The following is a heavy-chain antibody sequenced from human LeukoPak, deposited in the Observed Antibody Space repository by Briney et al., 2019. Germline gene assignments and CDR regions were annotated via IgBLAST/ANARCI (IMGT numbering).Heavy chain of an antibody. J-gene: IGHJ4*02. Sequence: ASETLSLTCAVYGGSFSGYYWSWIRQPPGKGLEWIGEINHSGSTNYNPSLKRRVTISVDTSKNQFSLNLGSVTAADTAGYYCARMYYYERSGYDWGQRTLVAVCS. D-gene: IGHD3-22*01. CDR3: ARMYYYERSGYD. V-gene: IGHV4-34*01. CDR1: GGSFSGYY. CDR2: INHSGST.